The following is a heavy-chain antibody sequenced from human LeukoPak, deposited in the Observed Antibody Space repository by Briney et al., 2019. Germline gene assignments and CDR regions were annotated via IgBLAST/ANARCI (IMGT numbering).Heavy chain of an antibody. J-gene: IGHJ4*02. D-gene: IGHD3-9*01. CDR2: IRYDGSNK. CDR3: AKTSPPYFDWAPADY. V-gene: IGHV3-30*02. CDR1: GFTFSSYG. Sequence: GGSLRLSCAASGFTFSSYGMHWVRQAPGKGLEWVAFIRYDGSNKYYADSVKGRFTISRDNSKNTLYLQMNSLRAEDTAMYYCAKTSPPYFDWAPADYWGQGTLVTVSS.